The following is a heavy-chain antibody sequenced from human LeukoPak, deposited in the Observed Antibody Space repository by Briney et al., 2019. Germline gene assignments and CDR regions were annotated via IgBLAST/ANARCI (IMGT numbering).Heavy chain of an antibody. Sequence: GGSLRLSCVASGFTFSNYGMHWVRQAPGKGLEWVAFTRYDGNDKYYADSVKGRFTVSRDKFKDTLYLQVNSLRAEDTAVYYCARETAGIAVAVLHGDLDYWGQGTLVTVSS. V-gene: IGHV3-30*02. D-gene: IGHD6-19*01. J-gene: IGHJ4*02. CDR1: GFTFSNYG. CDR3: ARETAGIAVAVLHGDLDY. CDR2: TRYDGNDK.